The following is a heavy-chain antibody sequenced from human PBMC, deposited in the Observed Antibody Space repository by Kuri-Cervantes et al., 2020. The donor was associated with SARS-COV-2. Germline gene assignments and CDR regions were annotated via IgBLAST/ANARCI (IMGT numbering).Heavy chain of an antibody. J-gene: IGHJ4*02. V-gene: IGHV3-21*01. CDR3: VRDGDHWNFDY. Sequence: GESLKISCAASGFTFSNAWMNWVRQAPGKGLEWVSSISSSSSYIYYADSVKGRFTLSRDNAKNMLFLQMNSLRAEDTAVYYCVRDGDHWNFDYWGQGTLVTVSS. D-gene: IGHD1-1*01. CDR2: ISSSSSYI. CDR1: GFTFSNAW.